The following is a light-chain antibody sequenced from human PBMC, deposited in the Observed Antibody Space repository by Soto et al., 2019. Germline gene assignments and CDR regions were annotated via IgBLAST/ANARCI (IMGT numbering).Light chain of an antibody. Sequence: DIVLTQFPGTLSLSPGERATLSCRASQSVSSNYLAWYQQKPGQAPRLLIYGASTRATGVPDRFSGSGSGTDFTLTISRLEPEDFAVYHCQQYGSLSWTFGQGTKVEIK. CDR1: QSVSSNY. V-gene: IGKV3-20*01. J-gene: IGKJ1*01. CDR3: QQYGSLSWT. CDR2: GAS.